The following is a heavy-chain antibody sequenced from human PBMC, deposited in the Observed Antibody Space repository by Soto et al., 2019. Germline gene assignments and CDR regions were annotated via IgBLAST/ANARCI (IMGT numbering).Heavy chain of an antibody. D-gene: IGHD2-2*01. J-gene: IGHJ4*02. V-gene: IGHV4-61*01. CDR2: IYSSGRA. CDR1: GGSVNSDSYY. CDR3: AREYANSPEAFDY. Sequence: SETLSLTCTVSGGSVNSDSYYWTWIRQPPGKGLEWVGYIYSSGRASYNPSLKSRVTILLDTSRNQFSLKLSSVTAADTAVFYCAREYANSPEAFDYWGRGALVTVSS.